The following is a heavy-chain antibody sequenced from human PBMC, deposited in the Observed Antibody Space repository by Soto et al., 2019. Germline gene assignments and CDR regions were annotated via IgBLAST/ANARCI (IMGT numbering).Heavy chain of an antibody. J-gene: IGHJ4*02. CDR1: GFTFISYG. V-gene: IGHV3-33*01. CDR3: ARDQGGYFDY. CDR2: IWYDGSNK. D-gene: IGHD3-16*01. Sequence: QVQLVESGGGVVQPGRSQRLSRAASGFTFISYGMHWVRQAPGKGLEWVALIWYDGSNKYYADSVKGRFTISRDNSKNTLDLQMNSLRAEDTAVYYCARDQGGYFDYWGQGTLVTVSS.